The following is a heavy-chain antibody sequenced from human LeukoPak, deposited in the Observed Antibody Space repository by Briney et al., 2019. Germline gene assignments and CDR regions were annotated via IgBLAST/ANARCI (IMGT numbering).Heavy chain of an antibody. CDR1: DSSSSTML. Sequence: GGSLRLSYAHPGDSSSSTMLCSVRQAPGKGLEWVSYISSSGSTIYYADSVKGRFTISRDNAKNSLYLQMNSLRAEDTAVYSCGKTRKIPRPVIGYWGQGTLVTVSS. CDR2: ISSSGSTI. CDR3: GKTRKIPRPVIGY. V-gene: IGHV3-48*03. D-gene: IGHD2-21*01. J-gene: IGHJ4*02.